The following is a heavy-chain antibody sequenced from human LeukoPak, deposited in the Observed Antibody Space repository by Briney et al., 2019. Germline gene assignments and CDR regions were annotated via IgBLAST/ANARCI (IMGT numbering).Heavy chain of an antibody. D-gene: IGHD5-18*01. J-gene: IGHJ4*02. CDR3: AGRSGYSYGIDY. CDR2: ISSSGSTI. V-gene: IGHV3-48*03. CDR1: GFTFSSYE. Sequence: GGSLRLSCAASGFTFSSYEMNWVRQAPGKGLEWVSYISSSGSTIYYADSVKGRFTISRDNAKNSLYLQMNSLRAEDTAVYYCAGRSGYSYGIDYWGQGTLVTVSS.